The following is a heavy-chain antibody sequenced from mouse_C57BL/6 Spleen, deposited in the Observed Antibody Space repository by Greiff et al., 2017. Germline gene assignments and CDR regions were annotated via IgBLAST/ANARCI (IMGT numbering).Heavy chain of an antibody. V-gene: IGHV5-9-1*02. Sequence: EVHLVESGEGLVKPGGSLKLSCAASGFTFSSYAMSWVRQTPEKRLEWVAYISSGGGYIYYADTVKGRFTISRDNARNTLYLQMSSLKSEDTAMYYCTRDQGYYAMDYWGQGTSVTVSS. CDR2: ISSGGGYI. D-gene: IGHD3-2*02. J-gene: IGHJ4*01. CDR1: GFTFSSYA. CDR3: TRDQGYYAMDY.